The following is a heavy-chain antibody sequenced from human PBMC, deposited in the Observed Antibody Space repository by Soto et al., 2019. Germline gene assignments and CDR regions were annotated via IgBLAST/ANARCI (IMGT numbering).Heavy chain of an antibody. CDR2: INAGNGNT. Sequence: QVQLVQSGAEVKKPGASVKVSCKASGYTFTSYAMHWVRQAPGQRLEWMGWINAGNGNTKYSQKFQGRVTITRDTSARTAYMALRSLRSADTAVYYCARDPDYGGNSGTNEDHYWGQGTLVTVSS. CDR1: GYTFTSYA. V-gene: IGHV1-3*01. D-gene: IGHD4-17*01. J-gene: IGHJ4*02. CDR3: ARDPDYGGNSGTNEDHY.